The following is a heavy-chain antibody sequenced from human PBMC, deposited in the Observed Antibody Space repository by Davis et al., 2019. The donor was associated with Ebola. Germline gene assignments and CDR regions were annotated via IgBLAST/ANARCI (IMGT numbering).Heavy chain of an antibody. V-gene: IGHV1-2*04. Sequence: ASVKVSCKASGYTFTGYYMHWVRQAPGQGLKWMGWINPNSGGTNYAQKFQGWVTMTRETSISTAYMELSRLRPDDTAVYYCARGGRSLYGMDVWGQGTTVTVSS. CDR2: INPNSGGT. CDR3: ARGGRSLYGMDV. D-gene: IGHD1-26*01. CDR1: GYTFTGYY. J-gene: IGHJ6*02.